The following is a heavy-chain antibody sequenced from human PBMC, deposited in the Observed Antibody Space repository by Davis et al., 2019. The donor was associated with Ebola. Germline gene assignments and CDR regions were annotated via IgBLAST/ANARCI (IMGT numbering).Heavy chain of an antibody. J-gene: IGHJ5*02. CDR1: NNSIRSSYSY. V-gene: IGHV4-61*01. Sequence: SETLSLTCTVSNNSIRSSYSYWSWIRQPPGRGLEWIGYVHHSGSTTYNPSLKSRVTISVDTSKNPVSLSLSSVTAADTAMYYCAKLNEFGELYWFDPWGQGTLVIVSS. CDR3: AKLNEFGELYWFDP. CDR2: VHHSGST. D-gene: IGHD3-10*01.